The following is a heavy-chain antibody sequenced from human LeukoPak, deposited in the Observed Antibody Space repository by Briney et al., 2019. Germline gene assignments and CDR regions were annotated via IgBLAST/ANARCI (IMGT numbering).Heavy chain of an antibody. J-gene: IGHJ4*02. CDR2: ISGSDGST. CDR1: GFTFSSYA. CDR3: ARDQGDSSGYQDY. D-gene: IGHD3-22*01. V-gene: IGHV3-23*01. Sequence: PGGSLGLSCAASGFTFSSYAMNWVRQAPGKGLEWVSGISGSDGSTYYADSVKGRFTISRDNAKNSLYLQMNSLRAEDTAVYYCARDQGDSSGYQDYWGQGTLVTVSS.